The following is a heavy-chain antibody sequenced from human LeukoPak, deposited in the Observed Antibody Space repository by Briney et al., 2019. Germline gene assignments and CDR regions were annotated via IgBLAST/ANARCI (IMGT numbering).Heavy chain of an antibody. CDR1: GFTFNTYT. J-gene: IGHJ4*02. V-gene: IGHV3-23*01. CDR2: ISNTGDTT. D-gene: IGHD1-26*01. CDR3: AKDCFRWAFDY. Sequence: GGSLRLSCAAAGFTFNTYTMSWVRQAPGKGLEWVSVISNTGDTTYYADSVKGRFTISRANSKSMLYLQMNSLRVEDTAVYYCAKDCFRWAFDYCGPGPLVTVSS.